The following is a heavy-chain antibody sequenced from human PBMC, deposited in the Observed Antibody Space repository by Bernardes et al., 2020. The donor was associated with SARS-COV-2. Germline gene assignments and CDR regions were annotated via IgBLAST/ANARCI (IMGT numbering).Heavy chain of an antibody. J-gene: IGHJ4*02. V-gene: IGHV1-2*02. CDR1: EYIFTAYF. CDR2: VNLNSDNT. CDR3: ATEYYFDSSGYYYPNPFDY. D-gene: IGHD3-22*01. Sequence: ASVKVSCKASEYIFTAYFIHWVRQAPGQGLEWMGWVNLNSDNTNYAQRFQGRVTMSRDTSISTAYVELSGLTSDDTAVYYCATEYYFDSSGYYYPNPFDYWGQGTPVTVSS.